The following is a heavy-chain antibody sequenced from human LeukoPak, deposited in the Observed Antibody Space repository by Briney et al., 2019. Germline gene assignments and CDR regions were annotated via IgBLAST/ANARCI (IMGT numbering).Heavy chain of an antibody. J-gene: IGHJ6*02. Sequence: GGSLRLSCAAFGFTFSSYAMHWVGQAPGKGLEWVAVISYDGSNKYYADSVKGRFTISRDNSKNTLYLQMNSLRAEDTAVYYCARDRRAAMVRGVIITFTASRYYYGMDVWGQGTTVTVSS. CDR3: ARDRRAAMVRGVIITFTASRYYYGMDV. D-gene: IGHD3-10*01. CDR2: ISYDGSNK. CDR1: GFTFSSYA. V-gene: IGHV3-30*04.